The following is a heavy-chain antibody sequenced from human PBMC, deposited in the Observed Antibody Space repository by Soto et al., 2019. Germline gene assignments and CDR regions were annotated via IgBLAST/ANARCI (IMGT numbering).Heavy chain of an antibody. CDR2: INPSGGST. D-gene: IGHD6-13*01. J-gene: IGHJ4*02. CDR3: ARDHGSWYIDY. CDR1: GYTFTSYY. Sequence: ASVKVTCKASGYTFTSYYMHWVRQAPGQGLEWMGIINPSGGSTSYAQKFQGRVTMTRDTSTSTVYMELSSLRSEDTAVYYCARDHGSWYIDYWGQGTLVTVSS. V-gene: IGHV1-46*01.